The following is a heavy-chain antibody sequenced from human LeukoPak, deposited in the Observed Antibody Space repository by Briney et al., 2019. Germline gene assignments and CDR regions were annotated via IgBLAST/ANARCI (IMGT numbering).Heavy chain of an antibody. CDR3: AKDGYVSWAYQLSHFDY. CDR2: ISGSGGST. D-gene: IGHD2-2*03. CDR1: GFTFSSYA. Sequence: GGSLRLSCAASGFTFSSYAMSWVRQAPGKGLERVSAISGSGGSTYYADSVKGRFTISRDNSKNTLYLQMNSLRAEDTAVYYCAKDGYVSWAYQLSHFDYWGQGTLVTVSS. V-gene: IGHV3-23*01. J-gene: IGHJ4*02.